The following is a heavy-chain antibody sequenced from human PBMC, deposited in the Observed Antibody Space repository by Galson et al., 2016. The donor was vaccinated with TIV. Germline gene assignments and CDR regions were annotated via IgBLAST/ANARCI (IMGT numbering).Heavy chain of an antibody. Sequence: ISGASVSSNRAAWNWIRQSPLRGLEWLGKTYYRSEWYTEYAESVKSRISINPDTSNNQVSLQLNFVTPEDTALYFCARDRGVMDTGFDIWGQGALVTVSS. D-gene: IGHD5-18*01. CDR2: TYYRSEWYT. J-gene: IGHJ4*02. CDR3: ARDRGVMDTGFDI. CDR1: GASVSSNRAA. V-gene: IGHV6-1*01.